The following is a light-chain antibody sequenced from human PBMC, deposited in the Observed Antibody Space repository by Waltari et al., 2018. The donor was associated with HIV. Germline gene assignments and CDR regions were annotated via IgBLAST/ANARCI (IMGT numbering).Light chain of an antibody. V-gene: IGLV2-14*01. CDR2: EVS. Sequence: QSALTQPASVSGSPGQSITISCDANDYEYVSWYQHHPGTAPKVIIYEVSNRPSGLSNRFSGSKSGNTATLTISGLQPEDEAVYFCTSYVSSSTPVFGRGTKVTVL. CDR1: DANDYEY. J-gene: IGLJ3*02. CDR3: TSYVSSSTPV.